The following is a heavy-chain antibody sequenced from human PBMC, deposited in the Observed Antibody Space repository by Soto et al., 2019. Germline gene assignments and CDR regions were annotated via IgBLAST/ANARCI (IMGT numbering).Heavy chain of an antibody. V-gene: IGHV4-39*01. CDR1: GGSISSSSYY. Sequence: QLQLQESGPGLVKPSETLSLTCTVSGGSISSSSYYWAWIRQPPGKGLEWIGSIYYSGSTYYNPSLKSRVTMSVDASKNQFSLKLSSVTAADTAVYYCARQVLEGFGMATIFFDYWGQGTLVTVSS. D-gene: IGHD3-16*01. CDR3: ARQVLEGFGMATIFFDY. CDR2: IYYSGST. J-gene: IGHJ4*02.